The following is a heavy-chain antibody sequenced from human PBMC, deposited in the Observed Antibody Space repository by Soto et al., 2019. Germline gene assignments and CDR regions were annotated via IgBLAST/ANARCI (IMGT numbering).Heavy chain of an antibody. CDR1: GYTFTSYA. D-gene: IGHD3-3*01. CDR3: ARDLKYYDFWSGYPPVDV. Sequence: ASVKVSCKASGYTFTSYAMHWVRQAPGQRLEWMGWINAGNGNTKYSQKFQGRVTITRDTSASTAYMELSSLRSEDTAVYYCARDLKYYDFWSGYPPVDVWGQGTTVTVSS. CDR2: INAGNGNT. V-gene: IGHV1-3*01. J-gene: IGHJ6*02.